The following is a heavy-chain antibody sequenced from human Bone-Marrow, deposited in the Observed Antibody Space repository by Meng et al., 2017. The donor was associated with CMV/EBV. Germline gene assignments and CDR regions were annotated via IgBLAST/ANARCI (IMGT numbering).Heavy chain of an antibody. CDR2: INHSGST. J-gene: IGHJ4*02. Sequence: LYLTCAVYGGSFSGYYWSWIRQPPGKGLEWIGEINHSGSTNYNPSLKSRVTISLDTSKNQFSLKLGSVTAADTAVYYCARDKEGILGHWGQGTLVTVSS. CDR1: GGSFSGYY. CDR3: ARDKEGILGH. D-gene: IGHD3/OR15-3a*01. V-gene: IGHV4-34*01.